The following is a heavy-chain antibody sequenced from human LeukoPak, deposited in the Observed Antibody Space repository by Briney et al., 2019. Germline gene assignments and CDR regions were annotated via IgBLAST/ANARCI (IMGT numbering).Heavy chain of an antibody. CDR3: ARGRVSSSTWHSTYYYYFYMDV. Sequence: PSETLSLTCSVSDDSITIYYWTWIRQPLGKGLEWIGYIDHTGTTNYNPSLNSRVTISRDTSKNHFSLQLSSVTAADTAVYFCARGRVSSSTWHSTYYYYFYMDVWGKGTTVTVSS. CDR2: IDHTGTT. J-gene: IGHJ6*03. D-gene: IGHD4-11*01. V-gene: IGHV4-59*01. CDR1: DDSITIYY.